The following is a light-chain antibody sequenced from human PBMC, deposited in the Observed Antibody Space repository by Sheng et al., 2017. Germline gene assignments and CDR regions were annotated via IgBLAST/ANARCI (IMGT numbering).Light chain of an antibody. Sequence: ILMTQSPGTLSVSPGERATLSCRASQSVSTNLAWYQQKPGQAPRLLIYGASTRATGIPARFSGSGSGTEFTVTISSLQSEDFAVYYCQQYNYWPPSITFGQGTRLEIK. V-gene: IGKV3-15*01. J-gene: IGKJ5*01. CDR3: QQYNYWPPSIT. CDR1: QSVSTN. CDR2: GAS.